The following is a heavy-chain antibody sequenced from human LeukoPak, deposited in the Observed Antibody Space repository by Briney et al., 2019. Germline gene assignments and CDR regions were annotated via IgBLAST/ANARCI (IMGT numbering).Heavy chain of an antibody. V-gene: IGHV3-7*01. CDR1: GFTFSSYW. Sequence: PGGSLRLSCAASGFTFSSYWMSWVRQAPGKGLGWVANIKQDGSEKYYVDSVKGRFTISRDNAKNSLYPQMNSLRAEDTAVYYCARSITIRSRGMDVWGRGTTVTVSS. J-gene: IGHJ6*02. CDR3: ARSITIRSRGMDV. D-gene: IGHD3-10*01. CDR2: IKQDGSEK.